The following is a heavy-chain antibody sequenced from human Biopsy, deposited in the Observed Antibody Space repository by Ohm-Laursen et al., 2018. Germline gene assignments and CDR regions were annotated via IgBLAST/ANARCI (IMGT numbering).Heavy chain of an antibody. CDR3: ARTPRDSFWSGSYKRGLWFDP. V-gene: IGHV4-34*01. Sequence: TLSLTCAVYGGTYSGYYWSWIRQPPGKGLEWVGEVHHDGRANYNPSLKSRVTISKDTSKNQFSLQVNSVTAADTAVYYCARTPRDSFWSGSYKRGLWFDPWGQGTLVIVSS. CDR2: VHHDGRA. CDR1: GGTYSGYY. D-gene: IGHD3-3*01. J-gene: IGHJ5*02.